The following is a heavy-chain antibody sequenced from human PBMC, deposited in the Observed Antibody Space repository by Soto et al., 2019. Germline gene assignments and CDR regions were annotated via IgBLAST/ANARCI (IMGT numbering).Heavy chain of an antibody. D-gene: IGHD3-22*01. J-gene: IGHJ4*02. CDR1: GYTFTSYG. V-gene: IGHV1-18*04. CDR3: ARDYYDSSGYGEKDY. CDR2: ISAYNGNT. Sequence: AASVKVSCKASGYTFTSYGISWVRQAPGQGLEWMGWISAYNGNTNYAQKLQGRVTMTTDTSTSTAYMQLRSLRSDDTAVYYCARDYYDSSGYGEKDYWGQGTLVTVSS.